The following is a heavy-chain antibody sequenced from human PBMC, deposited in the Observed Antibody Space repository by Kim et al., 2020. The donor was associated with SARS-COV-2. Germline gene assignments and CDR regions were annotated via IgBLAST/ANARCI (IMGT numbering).Heavy chain of an antibody. CDR2: ISAYNGNT. V-gene: IGHV1-18*01. D-gene: IGHD2-15*01. CDR1: GYTFTSYG. Sequence: ASVKVSCKASGYTFTSYGISWVRQAPGQGLEWMGWISAYNGNTNYAQKLQGRVTMTTDTSTSTAYMELRSLRSDDTAVYYCARVEGRDIVVVVAATPGVFDIWGQGTMVTVSS. CDR3: ARVEGRDIVVVVAATPGVFDI. J-gene: IGHJ3*02.